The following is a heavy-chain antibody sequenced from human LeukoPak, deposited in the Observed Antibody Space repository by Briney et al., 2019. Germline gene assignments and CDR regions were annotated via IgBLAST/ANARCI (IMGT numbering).Heavy chain of an antibody. V-gene: IGHV3-48*03. Sequence: GGSLRLSCAASGFTFSSYEMNWVRQAPGKGLEWVSYISSSGSTIYYADSVKGRFTISRDNAKNSLYLQMNSLRAEDTAVYYCARGGYDYVWGSYRYYDYWGQGTLVTVSS. CDR3: ARGGYDYVWGSYRYYDY. J-gene: IGHJ4*02. D-gene: IGHD3-16*02. CDR1: GFTFSSYE. CDR2: ISSSGSTI.